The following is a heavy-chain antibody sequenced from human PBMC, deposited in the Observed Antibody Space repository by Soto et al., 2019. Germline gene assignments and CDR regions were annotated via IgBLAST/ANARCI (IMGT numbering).Heavy chain of an antibody. V-gene: IGHV4-31*03. CDR1: GGSISSGGYY. CDR2: IYYSGST. Sequence: QVQLQESGPGLVKPSQTLSLTCTVSGGSISSGGYYWSWIRQHPGKGLEWIGYIYYSGSTYYNPSITSRAPTPVDPSKDQFSLMPRSVTAADTAVYYCATYLGGPYYFDYWGQGTLVTVSS. CDR3: ATYLGGPYYFDY. J-gene: IGHJ4*02. D-gene: IGHD2-15*01.